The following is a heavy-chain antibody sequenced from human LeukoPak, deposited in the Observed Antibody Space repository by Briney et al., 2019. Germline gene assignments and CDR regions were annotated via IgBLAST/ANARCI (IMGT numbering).Heavy chain of an antibody. J-gene: IGHJ4*02. CDR3: AKSSNIVVVPAAILFDY. V-gene: IGHV3-23*01. D-gene: IGHD2-2*02. CDR1: GFTFSSYA. Sequence: GGSLRLSCAASGFTFSSYAMSWVRQAPGKGLEWVSAISGSGGSTYYADSVKGRFTISRDNSKNTLYLQMNSLRAEDTAVYYCAKSSNIVVVPAAILFDYWGQGTLVTVSS. CDR2: ISGSGGST.